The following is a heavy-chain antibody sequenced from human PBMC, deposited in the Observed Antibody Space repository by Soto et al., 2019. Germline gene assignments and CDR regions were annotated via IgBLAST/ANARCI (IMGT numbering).Heavy chain of an antibody. CDR1: GFTFSSFH. CDR3: ARRAVTTYHFFDY. D-gene: IGHD4-17*01. V-gene: IGHV3-21*06. J-gene: IGHJ4*02. Sequence: EVQLVESGGGLVKPGGSLRLSCATSGFTFSSFHMDWVRQAPGKGLEWVSSIHRASTYIYYADSVRGRFTISRDNAKSSLYLQMNSLTVEDTAVYYCARRAVTTYHFFDYWGQGALVTVSS. CDR2: IHRASTYI.